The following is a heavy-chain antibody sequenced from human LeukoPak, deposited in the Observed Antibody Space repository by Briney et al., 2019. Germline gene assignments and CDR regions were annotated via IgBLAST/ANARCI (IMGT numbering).Heavy chain of an antibody. D-gene: IGHD2-2*01. CDR3: ARWSASVTAPRYYYYMDV. J-gene: IGHJ6*03. Sequence: PSETLSLTCTVSGGSISSYYWSWIRQPAGKGLEWIGRIYTSGTTDYNPSLRTRVTISVDASRHQFSLNLSSVTAADTAVYYCARWSASVTAPRYYYYMDVWGEGTTVTVSS. V-gene: IGHV4-4*07. CDR2: IYTSGTT. CDR1: GGSISSYY.